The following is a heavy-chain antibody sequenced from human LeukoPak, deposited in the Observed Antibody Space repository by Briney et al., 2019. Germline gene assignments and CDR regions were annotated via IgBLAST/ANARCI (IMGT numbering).Heavy chain of an antibody. V-gene: IGHV4-31*03. CDR1: GGSISSGGYY. D-gene: IGHD3-10*01. Sequence: SETLSLTCTVSGGSISSGGYYWSWIRQHPGKGLEWIGYIYYSGSTYYNPSLKSRVTISVDTSKNQFSLKLSSVTAADTAVYYCAGRGYYGSGSYSDWGQGTLVTVSS. CDR2: IYYSGST. CDR3: AGRGYYGSGSYSD. J-gene: IGHJ4*02.